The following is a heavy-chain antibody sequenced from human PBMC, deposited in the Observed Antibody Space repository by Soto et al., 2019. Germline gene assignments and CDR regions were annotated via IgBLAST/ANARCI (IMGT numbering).Heavy chain of an antibody. J-gene: IGHJ5*02. CDR1: GASISRYY. CDR2: IYNRGRT. Sequence: SETLSLTCTVSGASISRYYWSWIRQPPGKGLEWIVNIYNRGRTNYNPSLKSRVTISVDTSKNQFSLKVNSVTGADTAVYYCATVPINTVTTRSWFDPWGPGTLVTVSS. V-gene: IGHV4-59*13. D-gene: IGHD5-12*01. CDR3: ATVPINTVTTRSWFDP.